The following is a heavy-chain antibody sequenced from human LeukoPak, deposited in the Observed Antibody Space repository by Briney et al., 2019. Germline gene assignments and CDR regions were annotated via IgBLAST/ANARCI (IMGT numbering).Heavy chain of an antibody. Sequence: SETLSLTCTVSGGSISSGGYSWSWIRQPPGKGLEWIGYIYHSGSTYYNPSLKSRVTISVDRSKNQFSLKPSSVTAADTAVYYCARSMVRGVIVFDYWGQGTLVTVSS. CDR3: ARSMVRGVIVFDY. V-gene: IGHV4-30-2*01. J-gene: IGHJ4*02. CDR1: GGSISSGGYS. CDR2: IYHSGST. D-gene: IGHD3-10*01.